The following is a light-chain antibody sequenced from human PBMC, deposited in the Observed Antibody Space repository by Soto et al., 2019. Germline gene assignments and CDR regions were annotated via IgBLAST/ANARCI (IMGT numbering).Light chain of an antibody. CDR1: QSISSW. Sequence: DIQMTQSPSTLSASVGDRVTITCRASQSISSWLAWYQQKPGKAPKLLIYDASSLESGVPSRFSGSGSGTEFTLTISSLQPDDFATYYCQQYNSYPYTFGQGTHWRLN. V-gene: IGKV1-5*01. CDR2: DAS. CDR3: QQYNSYPYT. J-gene: IGKJ2*01.